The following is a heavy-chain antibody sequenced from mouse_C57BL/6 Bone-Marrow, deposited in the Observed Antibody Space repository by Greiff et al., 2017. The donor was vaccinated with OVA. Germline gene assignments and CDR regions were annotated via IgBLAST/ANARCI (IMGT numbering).Heavy chain of an antibody. J-gene: IGHJ2*01. CDR3: ARELYYYGSSHLFDY. CDR2: IDPSDSET. Sequence: VQLQQPGAELVRPGSSVKLSCKASGYTFTSYWMHWVKQRPIQGLEWIGNIDPSDSETHYNQKFKDKATLTVDKSSSTAYMQLSSLTSEDSAVYYCARELYYYGSSHLFDYWGQGTTLTVSS. CDR1: GYTFTSYW. D-gene: IGHD1-1*01. V-gene: IGHV1-52*01.